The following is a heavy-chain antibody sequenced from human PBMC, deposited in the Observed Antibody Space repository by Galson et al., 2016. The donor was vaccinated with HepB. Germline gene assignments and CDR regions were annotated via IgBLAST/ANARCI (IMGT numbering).Heavy chain of an antibody. Sequence: GEGLEWLVNIKQDGTQKDYVDSVKGRFTISRDNAKNSLYLQMNSLRVEDTAVYYCAREGKGGFDIWGQGTMVTVSS. V-gene: IGHV3-7*01. J-gene: IGHJ3*02. D-gene: IGHD2-15*01. CDR2: IKQDGTQK. CDR3: AREGKGGFDI.